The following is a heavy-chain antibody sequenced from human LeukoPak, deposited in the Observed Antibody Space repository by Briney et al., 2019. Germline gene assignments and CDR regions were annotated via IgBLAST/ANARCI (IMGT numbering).Heavy chain of an antibody. CDR3: ARMKARMVRGGVYYYYYMDV. CDR2: MNPNSGNT. D-gene: IGHD3-10*01. J-gene: IGHJ6*03. CDR1: GYTFTSYV. V-gene: IGHV1-8*01. Sequence: ASVKVSCKALGYTFTSYVINWVRQATGQGLEWMGWMNPNSGNTGYAQKFQGRVTMTRNTSISTAYMELSSLRSEDTAVYHCARMKARMVRGGVYYYYYMDVWGKGTTVTISS.